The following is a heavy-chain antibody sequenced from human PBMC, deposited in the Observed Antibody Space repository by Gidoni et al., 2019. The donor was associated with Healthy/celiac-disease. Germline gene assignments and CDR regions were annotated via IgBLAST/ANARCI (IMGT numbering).Heavy chain of an antibody. Sequence: EVQLVESGGGLVQPGRSLRLSCAASGFTFDDYAMHWVRQAPGKGLEWVSGISWNSGSIGYADSVKGRFTISRDNAKNSLYLQMNSLRAEDTALYYCAKDQSAVAGTAAFDIWGQGTMVTVSS. D-gene: IGHD6-19*01. CDR2: ISWNSGSI. V-gene: IGHV3-9*01. J-gene: IGHJ3*02. CDR1: GFTFDDYA. CDR3: AKDQSAVAGTAAFDI.